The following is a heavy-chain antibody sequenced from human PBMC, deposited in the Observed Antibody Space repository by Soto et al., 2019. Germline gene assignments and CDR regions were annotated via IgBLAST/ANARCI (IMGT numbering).Heavy chain of an antibody. CDR2: ISYDGSNR. CDR1: GFTFSSYG. D-gene: IGHD3-22*01. V-gene: IGHV3-30*18. CDR3: AKGGCYDSSGYLGWLDY. J-gene: IGHJ4*02. Sequence: QVQLVESGGGVVQPGRSLRLSCAASGFTFSSYGIHWVRQAPGKGLEWVAVISYDGSNRYYADSVKGRFTISRDNSKNTLYLQMNSLRAEDTAVYYCAKGGCYDSSGYLGWLDYWGQGTLVTVSS.